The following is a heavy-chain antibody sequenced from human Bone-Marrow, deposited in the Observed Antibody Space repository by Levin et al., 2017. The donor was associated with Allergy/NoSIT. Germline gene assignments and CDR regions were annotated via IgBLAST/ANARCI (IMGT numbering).Heavy chain of an antibody. CDR1: GFSLSDYT. CDR3: ARDQDYGFLSGLGWFDP. J-gene: IGHJ5*02. CDR2: ISGSSSFI. V-gene: IGHV3-21*04. Sequence: TGGSLRLSCLASGFSLSDYTMNWVRQAPGKGLEWVASISGSSSFIFYADSVKGRFTVSRDNAGNSVYLQMNSLRVDDTAVYFCARDQDYGFLSGLGWFDPWGQGTQVTVSS. D-gene: IGHD3-3*01.